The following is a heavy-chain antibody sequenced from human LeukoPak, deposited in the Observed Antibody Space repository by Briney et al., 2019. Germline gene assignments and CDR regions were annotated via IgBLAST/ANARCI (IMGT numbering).Heavy chain of an antibody. V-gene: IGHV3-72*01. Sequence: GGSLRLSCAASGFTFSDHYMDWVRQAPGKGLEWVGRTRNKANSYTTEYAASVKGRFTISRADSENSLYLQMNSLKTEDTAVYYCVRVRYCSSTTCRGAFDIWGQGTMVTVSS. CDR2: TRNKANSYTT. CDR1: GFTFSDHY. J-gene: IGHJ3*02. CDR3: VRVRYCSSTTCRGAFDI. D-gene: IGHD2-2*01.